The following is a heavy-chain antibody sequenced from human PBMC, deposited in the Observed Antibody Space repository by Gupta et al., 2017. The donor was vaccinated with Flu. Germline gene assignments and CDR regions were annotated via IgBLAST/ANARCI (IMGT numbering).Heavy chain of an antibody. CDR2: INPSGGST. V-gene: IGHV1-46*01. CDR1: GYTFTSYY. D-gene: IGHD6-19*01. CDR3: ARDGAVYTQKGIAVAGFDY. J-gene: IGHJ4*02. Sequence: QVQLVQSGAEVKKPGASVKVSCKASGYTFTSYYMHWVRQAPGQGLEWMGIINPSGGSTSYAQKFQGRVTMTRDTATSTVYMELSSLRSEDTAVYYCARDGAVYTQKGIAVAGFDYWGQGTLVTVAS.